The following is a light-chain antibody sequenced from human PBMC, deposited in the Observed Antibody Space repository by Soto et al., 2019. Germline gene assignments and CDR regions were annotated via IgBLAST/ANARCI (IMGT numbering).Light chain of an antibody. CDR1: SSDVGGYNY. V-gene: IGLV2-14*01. CDR2: DVS. Sequence: QSVLTQPDSVSGSPGQSITISCTGTSSDVGGYNYVSWYQQHSGKAPKLMIYDVSNRPSGVSNRFSGSKSGNTASLTISGLQAEDEADYYCGSYASSSTLYVFGTGTKLTVL. CDR3: GSYASSSTLYV. J-gene: IGLJ1*01.